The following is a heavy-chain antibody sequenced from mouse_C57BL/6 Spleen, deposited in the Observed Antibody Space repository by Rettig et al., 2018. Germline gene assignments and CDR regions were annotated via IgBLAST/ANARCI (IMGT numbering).Heavy chain of an antibody. CDR1: GYTFTDYE. Sequence: GASVTLSCKASGYTFTDYEMHWVKQTPVHGLEWIGAIDPETGGTAYNQKFKGKAILTADKSSSTAYMELRSLTSEDSAVYYCTAYYSNYVWFAYWGQGTLVTVSA. J-gene: IGHJ3*01. V-gene: IGHV1-15*01. CDR2: IDPETGGT. CDR3: TAYYSNYVWFAY. D-gene: IGHD2-5*01.